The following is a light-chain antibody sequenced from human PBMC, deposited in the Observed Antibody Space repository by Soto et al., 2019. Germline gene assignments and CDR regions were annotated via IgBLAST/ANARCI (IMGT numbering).Light chain of an antibody. CDR2: AAS. V-gene: IGKV1-9*01. Sequence: IQVTHSPSSLSASVVDIVTVSLRASQGISSSLAWYQQKPGKAPKLLIYAASTLQSGVPPRFSGSGSGTDFTLTICSLQPQDFATYYCQQLNSSPVTFGGGTKVDIK. CDR3: QQLNSSPVT. CDR1: QGISSS. J-gene: IGKJ4*01.